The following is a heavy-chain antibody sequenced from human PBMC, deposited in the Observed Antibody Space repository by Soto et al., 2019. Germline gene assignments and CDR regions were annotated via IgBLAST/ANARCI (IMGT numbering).Heavy chain of an antibody. V-gene: IGHV4-59*01. Sequence: PSETLSLTCTVSGGSISSYYWSWIRQPPGKGLEWIGYIYYSGSTNYNPSLKSRVTISVDTSKNQFSLKLSSVTAADTAVYYCARTTIFGNWFDPWGQGTLVTVSS. J-gene: IGHJ5*02. D-gene: IGHD3-3*01. CDR1: GGSISSYY. CDR2: IYYSGST. CDR3: ARTTIFGNWFDP.